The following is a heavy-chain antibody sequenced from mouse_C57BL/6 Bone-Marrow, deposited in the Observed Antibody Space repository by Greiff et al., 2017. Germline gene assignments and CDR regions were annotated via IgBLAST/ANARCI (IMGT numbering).Heavy chain of an antibody. Sequence: DVHLVESGGDLVKPGGSLKLSCAASGFTFSSYGMSWVRQTPDKRLEWVATISSGGSYTYSPDSVKGRFTISRYNAKNTLYLQMSSLKSEDTAMYYCARPGSSYYFDYWGQGTTLTVSS. J-gene: IGHJ2*01. D-gene: IGHD1-1*01. CDR3: ARPGSSYYFDY. V-gene: IGHV5-6*01. CDR1: GFTFSSYG. CDR2: ISSGGSYT.